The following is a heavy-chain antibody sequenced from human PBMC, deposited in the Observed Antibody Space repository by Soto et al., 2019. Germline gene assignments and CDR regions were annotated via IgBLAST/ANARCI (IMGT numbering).Heavy chain of an antibody. J-gene: IGHJ3*02. Sequence: EVQLLESGGGLVQPGGSLRLSCAASGFTFSSYAMSWVRQAPGKGLEWVSAISGSGVSTYYADSVKGRFTISRDNSKNTLYLQMNSLRAEDTAVSYCAKDCGYSYGYDAFDIWGQGTMVTVSS. V-gene: IGHV3-23*01. CDR3: AKDCGYSYGYDAFDI. CDR2: ISGSGVST. CDR1: GFTFSSYA. D-gene: IGHD5-18*01.